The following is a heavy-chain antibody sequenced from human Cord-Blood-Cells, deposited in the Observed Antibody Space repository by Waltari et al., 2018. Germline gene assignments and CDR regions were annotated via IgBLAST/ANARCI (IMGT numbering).Heavy chain of an antibody. CDR2: IYWDDDK. CDR3: AHRQNDRDAYYYYGMDV. Sequence: QITLKESGPTLVKPTQTLTLTCTFSGFSLSTSGVGVGWIRQHPGKALEWLALIYWDDDKRYSPSLKSRLTITKDTSKNQVVLTMTNMDPVDTATYYCAHRQNDRDAYYYYGMDVWGQGTTVTVSS. CDR1: GFSLSTSGVG. V-gene: IGHV2-5*02. J-gene: IGHJ6*02.